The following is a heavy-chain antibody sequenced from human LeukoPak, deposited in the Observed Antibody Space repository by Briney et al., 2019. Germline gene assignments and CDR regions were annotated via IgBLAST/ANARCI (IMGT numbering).Heavy chain of an antibody. CDR1: GFTFSGYT. CDR2: ISSSANYI. J-gene: IGHJ4*02. CDR3: ARDFYDYGCNLLDY. V-gene: IGHV3-21*01. D-gene: IGHD4-23*01. Sequence: GGSLSLSCAASGFTFSGYTINLVRQAPGKGLEWVSSISSSANYIYYADSVKGRFTISRDNAKNSLYLQMNSLRAEDTAVYYCARDFYDYGCNLLDYWGQGTLVTVSS.